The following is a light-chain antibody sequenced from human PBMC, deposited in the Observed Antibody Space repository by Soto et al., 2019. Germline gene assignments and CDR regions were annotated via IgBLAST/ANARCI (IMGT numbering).Light chain of an antibody. V-gene: IGLV2-14*01. Sequence: ALTQPASVSGSPGQSITISCTGTSSDVGGYNYVSWYQQHPGKAPKLVIFEVSNRPSGVSNRFSGSKSGNTASLTISGLQAEDEADYYCSSYTSSSTYVFGTGTKLTVL. CDR3: SSYTSSSTYV. J-gene: IGLJ1*01. CDR2: EVS. CDR1: SSDVGGYNY.